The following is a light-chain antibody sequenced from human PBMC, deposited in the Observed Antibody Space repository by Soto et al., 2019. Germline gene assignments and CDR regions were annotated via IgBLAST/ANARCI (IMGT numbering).Light chain of an antibody. Sequence: DIQMTQSPSSLSASVGDRVTITCRASQSISSSLNWYQQKTGKAPKLLINAASSLQSGVPSRFSGSGSGTDFTLTISSLQPEDFATYYCQQSYSTPPFGGGTKVEIK. J-gene: IGKJ4*01. CDR3: QQSYSTPP. CDR1: QSISSS. CDR2: AAS. V-gene: IGKV1-39*01.